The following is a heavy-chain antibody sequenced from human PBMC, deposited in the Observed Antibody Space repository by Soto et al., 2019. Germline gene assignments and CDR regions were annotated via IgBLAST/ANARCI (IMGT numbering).Heavy chain of an antibody. Sequence: SETLSLTCTVSGGSISSSSYYWGWIRQPPGKGLEWIGSIYYSGSTYYNPSLKSRVTISVDTSKNQFSLKLSSVTAADTAVYYCARSLRFLEWLPAYGYYYYGMDVWGQGTTVTVSS. D-gene: IGHD3-3*01. CDR3: ARSLRFLEWLPAYGYYYYGMDV. CDR2: IYYSGST. V-gene: IGHV4-39*01. CDR1: GGSISSSSYY. J-gene: IGHJ6*02.